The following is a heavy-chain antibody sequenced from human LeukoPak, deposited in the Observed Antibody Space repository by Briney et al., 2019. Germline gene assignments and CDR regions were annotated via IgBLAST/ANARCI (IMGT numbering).Heavy chain of an antibody. Sequence: SETLSLTCAVSGGSFSGYYWSWIRQPPGKGLEWIGEINHSGSTNYNPSLKSRVTISVDTSKNQFSLKLSSVTAADTAVYYCARDVKPTLMPRKYYFYGMDVWGQGTTVTVSS. CDR3: ARDVKPTLMPRKYYFYGMDV. CDR2: INHSGST. J-gene: IGHJ6*02. CDR1: GGSFSGYY. D-gene: IGHD2-2*01. V-gene: IGHV4-34*01.